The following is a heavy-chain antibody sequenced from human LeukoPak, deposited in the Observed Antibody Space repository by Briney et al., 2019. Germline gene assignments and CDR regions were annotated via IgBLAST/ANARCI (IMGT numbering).Heavy chain of an antibody. V-gene: IGHV3-43*01. CDR1: GFTFDDYT. D-gene: IGHD1-26*01. CDR2: ISWDGGST. J-gene: IGHJ6*03. Sequence: PGGSLRLSCAASGFTFDDYTMHWVRQAPGKGLEWVSLISWDGGSTYYADSVKGRFTISRDNSKNSLYLQMNSLRTEDTALYYCAKADGGASRGVHYYMDVWGKGTTVTVSS. CDR3: AKADGGASRGVHYYMDV.